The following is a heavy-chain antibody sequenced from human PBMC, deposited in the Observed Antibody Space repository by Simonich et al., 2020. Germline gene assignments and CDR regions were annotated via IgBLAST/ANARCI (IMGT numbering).Heavy chain of an antibody. CDR3: ARELKGVPVGWGSQIDI. J-gene: IGHJ3*02. CDR1: GYTFTGDY. D-gene: IGHD6-19*01. V-gene: IGHV1-2*06. CDR2: INPNSGGT. Sequence: QVQLVQSGAEVKKPGASVKVPCKASGYTFTGDYMHWVRQAPGQGLGWKGRINPNSGGTKYDQKFQGRVTITRDTSISTAYMELSRLRSDDTAVYYCARELKGVPVGWGSQIDIWGQGTMVTVSS.